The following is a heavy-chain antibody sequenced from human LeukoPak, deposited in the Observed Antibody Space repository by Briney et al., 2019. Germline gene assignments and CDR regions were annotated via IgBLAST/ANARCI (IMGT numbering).Heavy chain of an antibody. J-gene: IGHJ5*01. CDR1: GGSFSGYY. Sequence: SETLSLTCVVYGGSFSGYYWSWIRQPPGKGLEWIGEINHSGRTNFNPSLKSRVTMSVDTSKNQFSLKLSSVTAADTAVYYCATDGMVRGPDAWFDSWGQGTLVTVSS. V-gene: IGHV4-34*10. CDR3: ATDGMVRGPDAWFDS. CDR2: INHSGRT. D-gene: IGHD3-10*01.